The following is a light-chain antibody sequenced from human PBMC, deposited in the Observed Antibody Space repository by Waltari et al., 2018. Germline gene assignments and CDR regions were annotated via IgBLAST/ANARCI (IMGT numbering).Light chain of an antibody. CDR1: PSALYNSDNKNY. V-gene: IGKV4-1*01. CDR2: CVS. J-gene: IGKJ1*01. Sequence: DIVMTQSPDSLAVSLGEGATINCKSNPSALYNSDNKNYLAWYPQKPRKTTKLLIYCVSTRESCVPDRFIGSGSWTDFTLTITSLEAEDVAVYYYQQYYGTPPRTFGQGTKVEIK. CDR3: QQYYGTPPRT.